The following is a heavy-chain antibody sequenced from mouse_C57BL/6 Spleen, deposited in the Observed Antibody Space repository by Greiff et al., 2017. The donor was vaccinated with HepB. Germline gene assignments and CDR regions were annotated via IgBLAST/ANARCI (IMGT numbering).Heavy chain of an antibody. V-gene: IGHV1-69*01. Sequence: QVQLQQSGAELVMPGASVKLSCKASGYTFTSYWMHWVKQRPGQGLEWIGEIDPSDSYTNYNQKFKGKSTLTVDKSSSTAYMQLSSLTSEDSAVYYCARTIITTVVAGGFDYWGQGTTLTVSS. CDR2: IDPSDSYT. CDR3: ARTIITTVVAGGFDY. CDR1: GYTFTSYW. J-gene: IGHJ2*01. D-gene: IGHD1-1*01.